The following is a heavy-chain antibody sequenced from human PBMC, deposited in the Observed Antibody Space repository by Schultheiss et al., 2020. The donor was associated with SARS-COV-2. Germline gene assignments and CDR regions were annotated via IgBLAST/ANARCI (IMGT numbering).Heavy chain of an antibody. V-gene: IGHV2-70*11. CDR2: IDWDDDK. Sequence: QTLSLTCTFSGFSLSTSGMCVSWISQPPGKALEWLARIDWDDDKYYSTSLKTRLTISKDTSKNQVVLTMTNMDPVDTATYYCARTRTTVTTRGCWFDPWGQGTLVTVSS. D-gene: IGHD4-17*01. CDR1: GFSLSTSGMC. J-gene: IGHJ5*02. CDR3: ARTRTTVTTRGCWFDP.